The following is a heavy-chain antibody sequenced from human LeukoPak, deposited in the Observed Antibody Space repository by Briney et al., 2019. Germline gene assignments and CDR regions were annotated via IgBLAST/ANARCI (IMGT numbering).Heavy chain of an antibody. Sequence: SETLSLTCAVYGGSSGGDYWRWIRHPPGKGLEWIGETNHSGSTNYNPPLKGRVTISVDTSKYQFSLKLSSVTAADTAVYYCARVNRYLGWLVRSVPWFDPWGQGTLVTVSS. CDR1: GGSSGGDY. J-gene: IGHJ5*02. CDR3: ARVNRYLGWLVRSVPWFDP. D-gene: IGHD6-19*01. CDR2: TNHSGST. V-gene: IGHV4-34*01.